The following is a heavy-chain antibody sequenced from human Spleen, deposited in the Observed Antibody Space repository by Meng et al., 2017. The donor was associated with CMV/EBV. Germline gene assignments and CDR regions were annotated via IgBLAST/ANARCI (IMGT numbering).Heavy chain of an antibody. Sequence: GESLKISCKTSDYTFTTYWIGWVRHVPGKGLEWMGWISAYNGNTNYAQKLQGRVTMTTDTSTSTAYMELRSLRSDDTAVYYCARDEELRFLEHDYWGQGTLVTVSS. CDR1: DYTFTTYW. D-gene: IGHD3-3*01. CDR3: ARDEELRFLEHDY. J-gene: IGHJ4*02. CDR2: ISAYNGNT. V-gene: IGHV1-18*04.